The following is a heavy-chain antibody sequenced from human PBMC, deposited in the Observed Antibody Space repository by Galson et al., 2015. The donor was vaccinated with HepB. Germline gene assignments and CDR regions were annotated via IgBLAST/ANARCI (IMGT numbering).Heavy chain of an antibody. CDR2: ISSYNGNT. J-gene: IGHJ4*02. V-gene: IGHV1-18*01. Sequence: VKVSCKAFGYTFNNYGISWVRQAPGQGLEWMGWISSYNGNTNYAQNLQGRVTMTTDTSTSTAYMELRSLRSDDTAVYHCARDRSNKDYWGQGTLVTVSP. CDR1: GYTFNNYG. D-gene: IGHD2/OR15-2a*01. CDR3: ARDRSNKDY.